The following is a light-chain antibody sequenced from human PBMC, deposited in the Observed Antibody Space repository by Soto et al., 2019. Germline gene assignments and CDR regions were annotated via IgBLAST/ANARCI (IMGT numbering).Light chain of an antibody. Sequence: DIQMTQSPSTLSASVGDRVTITCRASQSISSWLAWYQQKPGKAPKVLISKASSLESGVPSRFSGSGSGTEFTLTISRLQPDDFAIYYCQQYNRYPLTFGPGTKVEIK. CDR2: KAS. CDR1: QSISSW. V-gene: IGKV1-5*03. J-gene: IGKJ1*01. CDR3: QQYNRYPLT.